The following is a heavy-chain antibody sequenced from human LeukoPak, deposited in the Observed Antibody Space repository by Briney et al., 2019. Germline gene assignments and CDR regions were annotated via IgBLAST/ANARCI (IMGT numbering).Heavy chain of an antibody. V-gene: IGHV1-8*02. J-gene: IGHJ4*02. Sequence: ASVKVSCKASGYTFTSYDINWVRQATGQGLEWMGWMSPNSGNTGYARKFQGRVTMTRDTSISTAYMELSSLRSEDTAVYYCAKGHRWTDYWGQGTLVTVSS. D-gene: IGHD1-1*01. CDR1: GYTFTSYD. CDR2: MSPNSGNT. CDR3: AKGHRWTDY.